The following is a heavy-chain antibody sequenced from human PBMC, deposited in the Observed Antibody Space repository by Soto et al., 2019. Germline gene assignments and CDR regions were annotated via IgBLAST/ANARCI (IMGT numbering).Heavy chain of an antibody. CDR2: ISSNGGST. D-gene: IGHD1-1*01. Sequence: GGSLRLSCSASGFTFSGYAMHWVRQAPGKGLEYVSAISSNGGSTYYADSVKGRFTISRDNSKNSLNLQMSSLTTEDTAVYYCVKGGRSNWNSKAQIDYWGQGTLVTVSS. V-gene: IGHV3-64D*08. J-gene: IGHJ4*02. CDR3: VKGGRSNWNSKAQIDY. CDR1: GFTFSGYA.